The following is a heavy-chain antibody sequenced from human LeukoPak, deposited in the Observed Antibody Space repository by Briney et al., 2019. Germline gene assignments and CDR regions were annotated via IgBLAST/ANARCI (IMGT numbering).Heavy chain of an antibody. Sequence: ASVKVSCKTSGYTFVTYTMSWVRQAPGQGLEWLGWISPYNNATKYSQRLQGRVTVTADTSTSTGYLDLRSLTSDDTAVYPCARDSPHGMEVWGKGTTVIVSS. CDR2: ISPYNNAT. CDR3: ARDSPHGMEV. J-gene: IGHJ6*04. CDR1: GYTFVTYT. V-gene: IGHV1-18*01.